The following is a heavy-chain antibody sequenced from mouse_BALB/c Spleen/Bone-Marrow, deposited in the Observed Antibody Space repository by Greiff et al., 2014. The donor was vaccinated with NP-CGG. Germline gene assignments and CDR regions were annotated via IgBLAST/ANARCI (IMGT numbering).Heavy chain of an antibody. Sequence: EVKLMESGGGLVKPGGSLKLSCAASGFTFSSYDMSWVRQTPEKRLEWVAIINTGGSYTYYSDSVKGRFTISRDNAKNTLYLQMTSLRSEDTAMYYCARRALDYWYFDVWGAGTTVTVSS. J-gene: IGHJ1*01. V-gene: IGHV5-9-3*01. CDR1: GFTFSSYD. CDR2: INTGGSYT. CDR3: ARRALDYWYFDV.